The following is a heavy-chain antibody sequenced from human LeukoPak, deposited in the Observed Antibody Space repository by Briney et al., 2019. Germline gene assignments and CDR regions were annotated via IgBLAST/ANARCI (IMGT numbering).Heavy chain of an antibody. CDR1: GFTFSSYN. CDR2: ISYHGRDK. J-gene: IGHJ4*02. Sequence: GRSLRLSCAASGFTFSSYNMHWVRQAPGKGPEWLACISYHGRDKYYADSVTGRFTVSRENSNNTLYLQVSSLRADDTAVYYCAREVHTSGLYYFDYWGQGTLVTVSS. CDR3: AREVHTSGLYYFDY. D-gene: IGHD3-22*01. V-gene: IGHV3-30*04.